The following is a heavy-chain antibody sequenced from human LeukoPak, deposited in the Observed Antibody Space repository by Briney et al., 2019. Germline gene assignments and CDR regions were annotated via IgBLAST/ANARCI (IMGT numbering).Heavy chain of an antibody. Sequence: GRSLRLSCAASGFTFSSYAMHWVRQVPGKGLVWVSRINGDGSSTSYADSVKGRFTISRDNAKNTLYLQMNGLRAEDTAVYYCARDGDSSGYYVNFDYWGQGTLVTVSS. CDR2: INGDGSST. CDR1: GFTFSSYA. D-gene: IGHD3-22*01. J-gene: IGHJ4*02. CDR3: ARDGDSSGYYVNFDY. V-gene: IGHV3-74*01.